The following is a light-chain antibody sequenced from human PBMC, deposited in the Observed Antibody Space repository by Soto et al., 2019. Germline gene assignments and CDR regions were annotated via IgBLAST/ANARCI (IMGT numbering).Light chain of an antibody. Sequence: QSVLTPPPSAYGAPGQSVPISCTGTSSDVGGYNYVSWYQQHPGKAPKLMIYEVDKRPSGVPDRFSGSKSGSTASLTVSGLQAEDEADYYCSSRAGSNPYVFGTGTKVTVL. V-gene: IGLV2-8*01. J-gene: IGLJ1*01. CDR3: SSRAGSNPYV. CDR2: EVD. CDR1: SSDVGGYNY.